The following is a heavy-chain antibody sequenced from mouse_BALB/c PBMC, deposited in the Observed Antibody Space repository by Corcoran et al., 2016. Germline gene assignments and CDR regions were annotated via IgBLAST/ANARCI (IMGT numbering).Heavy chain of an antibody. V-gene: IGHV14-3*02. Sequence: EVQLQQSGAELVKPGASVKLSCTASGFNIKDTYMHWVKQRPEQGLEWIGRIDPANGNTKYDPKFQGKATITADTSSNTAYLQLSSLTSEDTAVYYGARGGYGNYAMDYWGQGTSVTVSS. D-gene: IGHD2-10*02. CDR1: GFNIKDTY. J-gene: IGHJ4*01. CDR2: IDPANGNT. CDR3: ARGGYGNYAMDY.